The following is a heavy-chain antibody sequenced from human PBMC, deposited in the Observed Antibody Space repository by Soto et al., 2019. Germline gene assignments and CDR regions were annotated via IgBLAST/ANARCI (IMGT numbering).Heavy chain of an antibody. CDR2: INAGNGNT. CDR1: GYTFXXYA. V-gene: IGHV1-3*01. CDR3: ARVERRGYSYGSVVSDYYYYMDV. Sequence: XSVKVSCKASGYTFXXYAMHWVRQAPGQRLEWMGWINAGNGNTKYSQKFQGRVTITRDTSASTAYMELSSLRSEDTAVYYCARVERRGYSYGSVVSDYYYYMDVWGKGTTVTVSS. J-gene: IGHJ6*03. D-gene: IGHD5-18*01.